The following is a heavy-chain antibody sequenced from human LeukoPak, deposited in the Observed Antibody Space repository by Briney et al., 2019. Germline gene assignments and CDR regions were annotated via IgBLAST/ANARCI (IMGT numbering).Heavy chain of an antibody. J-gene: IGHJ4*02. CDR1: GFTFSSYS. CDR3: ARAIGRGPGGHFDY. Sequence: GGSLRLSCAASGFTFSSYSMNWVRQAPGKGLGWVSSISSSSSYIYYADSVKGRFTISRDNAKNSLFLQMDSLRAEDTAVYYCARAIGRGPGGHFDYWGQGTLVTVSS. CDR2: ISSSSSYI. D-gene: IGHD3-10*01. V-gene: IGHV3-21*04.